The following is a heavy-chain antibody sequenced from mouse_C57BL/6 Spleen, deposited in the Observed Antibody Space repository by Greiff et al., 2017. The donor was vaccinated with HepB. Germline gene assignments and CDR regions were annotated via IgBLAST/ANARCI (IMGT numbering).Heavy chain of an antibody. D-gene: IGHD4-1*01. CDR1: GFTFSDYY. CDR2: ISNGGGST. V-gene: IGHV5-12*01. CDR3: ARHGTGPFAY. J-gene: IGHJ3*01. Sequence: EVKLQESGGGLVQPGGSLKLSCAASGFTFSDYYMYWVRQTPEKRLEWVAYISNGGGSTYYPDTVKGRFTISRDNAKNTLYLQMSRLKSEDTAMYYCARHGTGPFAYWGQGTLVTVSA.